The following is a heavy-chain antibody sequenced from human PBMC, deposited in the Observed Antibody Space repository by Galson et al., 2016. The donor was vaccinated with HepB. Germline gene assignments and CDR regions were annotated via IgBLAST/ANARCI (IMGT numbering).Heavy chain of an antibody. CDR3: AREGSGLTFDY. CDR2: IIPIFRTA. Sequence: SGKVSGKASGGTFSSHAISWVRQAPGQGLEWMGGIIPIFRTANYAQKFQGRVTITADKSTSTAYIELSSLRSEDTAVYYCAREGSGLTFDYWGQGTLVTVAS. V-gene: IGHV1-69*06. D-gene: IGHD1-14*01. CDR1: GGTFSSHA. J-gene: IGHJ4*02.